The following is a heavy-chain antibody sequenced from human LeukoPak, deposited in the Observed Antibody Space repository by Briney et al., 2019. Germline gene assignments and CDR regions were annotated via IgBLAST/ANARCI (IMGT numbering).Heavy chain of an antibody. V-gene: IGHV1-69*13. D-gene: IGHD2-15*01. J-gene: IGHJ6*02. CDR2: IIPIFGTA. CDR3: ANKVVVEDYYYYGMDV. Sequence: SVKVSCKASGGTFSSYAISWVRQAPGQGLEWMGGIIPIFGTANYAQKFQGRVTITADESTSTACMELSSLRSEDTAVYYCANKVVVEDYYYYGMDVWGQGTTVTVSS. CDR1: GGTFSSYA.